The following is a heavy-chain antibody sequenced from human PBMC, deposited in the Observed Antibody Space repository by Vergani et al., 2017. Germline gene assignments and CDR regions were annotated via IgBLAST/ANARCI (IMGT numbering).Heavy chain of an antibody. V-gene: IGHV1-69*04. CDR2: IIPILGIA. D-gene: IGHD2-21*01. J-gene: IGHJ3*02. CDR1: GGTFSSYA. Sequence: QVQLVQSGAEVKKPGSSVTLSCKASGGTFSSYAVSWVRQAPGQGLEWMGRIIPILGIANYAQKFQGRVTITADKSTSTAYIELSSLRSEYTAVYYCARYCSGDCYPGWAFDMWGEGTMVTVSS. CDR3: ARYCSGDCYPGWAFDM.